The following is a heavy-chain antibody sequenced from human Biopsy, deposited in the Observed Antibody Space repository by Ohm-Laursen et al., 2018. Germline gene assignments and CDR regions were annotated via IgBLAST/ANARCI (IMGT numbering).Heavy chain of an antibody. CDR2: ISYSGTT. D-gene: IGHD3-22*01. J-gene: IGHJ2*01. V-gene: IGHV4-31*01. CDR3: ARGVPHYDGSGFPLAGYWYFDL. CDR1: GGSIGGGEYY. Sequence: SDTLSLTCPVSGGSIGGGEYYWNWIRQHPGKGLEWIGLISYSGTTFYNPSLESLLTISIDTSKNHFSLNLRSVTAADTAVYYCARGVPHYDGSGFPLAGYWYFDLWGRGTLATVSS.